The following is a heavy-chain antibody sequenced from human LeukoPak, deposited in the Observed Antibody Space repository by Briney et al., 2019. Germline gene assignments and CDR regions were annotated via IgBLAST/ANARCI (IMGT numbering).Heavy chain of an antibody. V-gene: IGHV1-69*13. CDR2: ISPIFGTA. CDR3: ARLPLRSTAVGYYGMVV. J-gene: IGHJ6*02. D-gene: IGHD6-6*01. CDR1: GGTFSSYA. Sequence: WASVTVSCKASGGTFSSYAISWVRQAPGQGLEWMGGISPIFGTANYAQKFQGRVTITADESTSTAYMELSSLRSEDTAVYYCARLPLRSTAVGYYGMVVWGQGTTVTVSS.